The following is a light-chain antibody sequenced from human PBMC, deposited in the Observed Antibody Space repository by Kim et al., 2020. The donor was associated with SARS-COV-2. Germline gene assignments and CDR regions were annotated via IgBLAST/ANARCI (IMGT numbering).Light chain of an antibody. J-gene: IGLJ3*02. CDR3: QSYHRDNWV. V-gene: IGLV6-57*02. CDR2: EDN. CDR1: SGTSASSF. Sequence: GRSVTVTWTGSSGTSASSFVQWHQQRPGSAPTAVVYEDNKRPSGVPDRFSGSIDSYSNSASLTISGLKTEDEANYYCQSYHRDNWVFGGGTQLTVL.